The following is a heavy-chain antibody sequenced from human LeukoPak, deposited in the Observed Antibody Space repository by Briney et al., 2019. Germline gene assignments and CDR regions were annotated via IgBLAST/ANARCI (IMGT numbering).Heavy chain of an antibody. D-gene: IGHD1-1*01. CDR3: ARDLGRTAVFDY. V-gene: IGHV4-59*01. CDR2: IYYSGST. Sequence: PSETLSLTCTVSGGSISSYYWSWIRQPPGKGLEWIGYIYYSGSTNYNPSLKSRVTISVDTSKNQFSLRLSSVTAADTAVYYCARDLGRTAVFDYWGQGTLVTVSS. J-gene: IGHJ4*02. CDR1: GGSISSYY.